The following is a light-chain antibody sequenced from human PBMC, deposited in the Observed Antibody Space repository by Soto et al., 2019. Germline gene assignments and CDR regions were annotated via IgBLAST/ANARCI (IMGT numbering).Light chain of an antibody. Sequence: QSALTQPASVSGSPGQSITISCTGTSSDLAIYNYVSWYQQQPGKAPKLMIYQVTNRPSGDSNRFSGSRSGNTASLTISGLQAEDEADYYCSSYTDSSNYVFGTGTKLTVL. V-gene: IGLV2-14*01. CDR2: QVT. J-gene: IGLJ1*01. CDR1: SSDLAIYNY. CDR3: SSYTDSSNYV.